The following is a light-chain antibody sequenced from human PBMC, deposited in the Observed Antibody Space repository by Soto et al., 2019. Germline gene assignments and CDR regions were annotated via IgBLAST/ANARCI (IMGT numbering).Light chain of an antibody. V-gene: IGLV4-69*01. CDR3: SSYTTSSTHVV. CDR2: LNSDGSH. Sequence: QLVLTQSPSASASLGASVKLTCTLSSGHSSYAIAWHQQQPEKGPRYLMKLNSDGSHSKGDGIPDRFSGSSSGAERYLTISSLQSEDEADYYCSSYTTSSTHVVFGGGTKVTVL. J-gene: IGLJ2*01. CDR1: SGHSSYA.